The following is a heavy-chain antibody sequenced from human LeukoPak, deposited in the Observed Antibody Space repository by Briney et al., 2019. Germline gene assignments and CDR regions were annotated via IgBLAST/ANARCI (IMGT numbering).Heavy chain of an antibody. V-gene: IGHV1-69*05. CDR1: GGTFSSYA. D-gene: IGHD3-22*01. Sequence: SVKVSCKASGGTFSSYAISWVRQAPGQGLEWMGGIIPIFGTANYAQKFQGRVTITTDESTSTAYMELSSLRSEDTAVYYCARGYYDSSGYYSYGMDVWGQGTTVTVSS. CDR2: IIPIFGTA. CDR3: ARGYYDSSGYYSYGMDV. J-gene: IGHJ6*02.